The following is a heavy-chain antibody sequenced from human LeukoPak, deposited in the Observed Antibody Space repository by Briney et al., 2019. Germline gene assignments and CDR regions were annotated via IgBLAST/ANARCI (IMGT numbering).Heavy chain of an antibody. CDR1: GGSFSGYY. CDR3: ATRLDYYDSSGYSPPLDY. V-gene: IGHV4-34*01. CDR2: INHSGST. J-gene: IGHJ4*02. D-gene: IGHD3-22*01. Sequence: SETLSLTCAVYGGSFSGYYWSWIRQPPGKGLEWIGEINHSGSTNYNPSLKSRVTISVDTSKNQFSLRLTSVTAADTAVYYCATRLDYYDSSGYSPPLDYWGQGTLVTVSS.